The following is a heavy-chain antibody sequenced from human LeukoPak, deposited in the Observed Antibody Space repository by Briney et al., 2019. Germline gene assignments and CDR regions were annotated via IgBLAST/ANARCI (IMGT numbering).Heavy chain of an antibody. CDR2: ISYDGSNK. J-gene: IGHJ4*02. CDR1: GFTFSSYA. V-gene: IGHV3-30*04. D-gene: IGHD2-2*01. Sequence: PGRSLRLSCAASGFTFSSYAMHWVRQAPGKGLEWLAGISYDGSNKYYADSVKGRFTISRDNSKNTLYLQMNSLRAEATAVYYCARVKDCSSPSCYNFDYWGQGTLVTVSS. CDR3: ARVKDCSSPSCYNFDY.